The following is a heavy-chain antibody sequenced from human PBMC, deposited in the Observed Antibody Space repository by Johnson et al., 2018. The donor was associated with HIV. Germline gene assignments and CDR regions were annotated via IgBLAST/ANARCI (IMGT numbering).Heavy chain of an antibody. D-gene: IGHD3-10*01. J-gene: IGHJ3*02. CDR2: IKEDGREK. CDR3: ARPIARGASDI. CDR1: GFTFSSNW. Sequence: MQLVESGGGLVQPGGSLRLSCAASGFTFSSNWMNWVRQAPGKGLQWVANIKEDGREKYYVDSVRGRFTISRDNAKTSLYLQMNSLRVEDTAVYYCARPIARGASDIWGQGTMVTVSS. V-gene: IGHV3-7*05.